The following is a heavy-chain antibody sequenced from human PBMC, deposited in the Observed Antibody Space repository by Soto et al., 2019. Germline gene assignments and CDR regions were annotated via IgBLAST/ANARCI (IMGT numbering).Heavy chain of an antibody. J-gene: IGHJ5*02. D-gene: IGHD2-15*01. Sequence: SETLSLTCAVYGGSXSGYYWSWIRQPPGKGLEWIGEINHSGSTNYNPSLKSRVTISVDTSKNQFSLKLSSVTAADTAVYYCARVYCSGGSCYSGAPWGQGTLVTVSS. V-gene: IGHV4-34*01. CDR3: ARVYCSGGSCYSGAP. CDR1: GGSXSGYY. CDR2: INHSGST.